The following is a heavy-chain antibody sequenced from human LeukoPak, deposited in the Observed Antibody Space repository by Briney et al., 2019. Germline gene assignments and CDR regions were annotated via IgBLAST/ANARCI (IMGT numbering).Heavy chain of an antibody. Sequence: ASVKVSCKASGGTFSSYAISWVRQAPGQGLEWMGGIIPILGTANYAQKFQGRVTITADESTSTAYMELSSLRSEDTAVYYCARGGRGDCSGGSCYLAYYYYYGMDVWGKGTTVTASS. J-gene: IGHJ6*04. D-gene: IGHD2-15*01. V-gene: IGHV1-69*13. CDR2: IIPILGTA. CDR1: GGTFSSYA. CDR3: ARGGRGDCSGGSCYLAYYYYYGMDV.